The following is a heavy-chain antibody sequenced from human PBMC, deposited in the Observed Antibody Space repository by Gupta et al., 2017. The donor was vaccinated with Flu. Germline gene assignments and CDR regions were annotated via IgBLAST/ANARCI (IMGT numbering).Heavy chain of an antibody. CDR3: ARRYCDSSGYPFDY. D-gene: IGHD3-22*01. CDR2: IYYSGST. J-gene: IGHJ4*02. CDR1: GGSISSSSYY. V-gene: IGHV4-39*01. Sequence: QLQLQESGPGLVKPSETLSLTCTVSGGSISSSSYYWGWIRQPPGKGLEWIGSIYYSGSTYYNPSLKIRVTISVDTSKNQFSLKLSSVTAADTAVYYCARRYCDSSGYPFDYWGQGTLVTVSS.